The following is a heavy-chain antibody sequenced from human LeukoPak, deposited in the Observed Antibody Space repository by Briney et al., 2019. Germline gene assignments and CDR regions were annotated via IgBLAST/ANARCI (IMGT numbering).Heavy chain of an antibody. Sequence: PRGSLRLSYAASGFSLTRYWMSSVSQDPGKGMDWLAKIRKEGSGNNYVESVKGRFTLDRDNAKHSIYLQINRQRTNDTAVYYCARDLDYYATDQWGQGRLVTVSS. V-gene: IGHV3-7*01. D-gene: IGHD3/OR15-3a*01. J-gene: IGHJ5*02. CDR1: GFSLTRYW. CDR3: ARDLDYYATDQ. CDR2: IRKEGSGN.